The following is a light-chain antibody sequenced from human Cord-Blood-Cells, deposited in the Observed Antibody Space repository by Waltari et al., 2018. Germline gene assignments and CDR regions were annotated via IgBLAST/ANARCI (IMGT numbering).Light chain of an antibody. CDR1: QSVSSN. J-gene: IGKJ1*01. Sequence: EIMMTQCPSTLYESPGERATLPCRASQSVSSNLAWYQHKPGQAPGLLIYGASTRATGIPARCSGSGSGTEFTLTIRSRQSAYFAVYYCQQYNNWPPWTFGQGTTVEIK. V-gene: IGKV3-15*01. CDR3: QQYNNWPPWT. CDR2: GAS.